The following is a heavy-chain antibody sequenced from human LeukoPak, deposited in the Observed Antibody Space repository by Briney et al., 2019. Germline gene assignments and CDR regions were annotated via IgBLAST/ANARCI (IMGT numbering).Heavy chain of an antibody. CDR3: AKDSITPRTIAHFDY. CDR2: IRYDGSNK. CDR1: GFTFSSYG. J-gene: IGHJ4*02. V-gene: IGHV3-30*02. D-gene: IGHD4-23*01. Sequence: GGPLRLSCAASGFTFSSYGMHWVRQAPGKGLEWVAFIRYDGSNKYYADSVKGRFTISRDNSKNTLYLQMNSLRAEDTAVYYCAKDSITPRTIAHFDYWGQGTLVTVSS.